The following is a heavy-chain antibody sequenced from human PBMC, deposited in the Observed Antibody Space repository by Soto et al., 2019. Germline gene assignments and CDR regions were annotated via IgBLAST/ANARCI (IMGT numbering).Heavy chain of an antibody. D-gene: IGHD1-1*01. V-gene: IGHV1-46*01. Sequence: ASVKVSCKASGYTFTTYYIQWVRQAPGQGLEWMGLINCGVATTSYAQKFQDRVTMTRDTSTSTVYMVLSSLTYEDTAMYYCGRVPVVSWTKSTEFDWWGQVTLITVSS. CDR1: GYTFTTYY. J-gene: IGHJ4*02. CDR3: GRVPVVSWTKSTEFDW. CDR2: INCGVATT.